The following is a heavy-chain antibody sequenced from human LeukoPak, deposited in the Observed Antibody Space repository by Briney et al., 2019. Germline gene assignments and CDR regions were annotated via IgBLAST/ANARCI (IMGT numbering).Heavy chain of an antibody. Sequence: PEGSLRLSCAASGFTFSSYSMNWVRQAPGKGLEWVSYISSSSTIYYADSVKGRFTISRDNAKNSLYLQMNSLRAEDTAVYYCAIIPRAAAGPSARSPFHYWGQGTLVTVSS. CDR2: ISSSSTI. CDR1: GFTFSSYS. D-gene: IGHD6-13*01. V-gene: IGHV3-48*01. J-gene: IGHJ4*02. CDR3: AIIPRAAAGPSARSPFHY.